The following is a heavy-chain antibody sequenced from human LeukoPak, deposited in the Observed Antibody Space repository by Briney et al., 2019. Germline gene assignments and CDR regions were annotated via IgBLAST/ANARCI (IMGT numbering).Heavy chain of an antibody. Sequence: ASVKVSCKASGYTFTGYYMHWVRQAPGQGLEWMGWINPNSGGTNYAQKFQGRVTMTRDTSISTAYMELSRLRSDDTAVYYCARGIRYSDWLSYYFDYWGQGTLVTVSS. V-gene: IGHV1-2*02. CDR1: GYTFTGYY. J-gene: IGHJ4*02. CDR2: INPNSGGT. D-gene: IGHD3-9*01. CDR3: ARGIRYSDWLSYYFDY.